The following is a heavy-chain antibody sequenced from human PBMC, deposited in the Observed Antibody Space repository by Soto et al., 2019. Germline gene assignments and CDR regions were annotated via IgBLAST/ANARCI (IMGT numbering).Heavy chain of an antibody. V-gene: IGHV3-74*01. CDR3: TSSPSPMDV. CDR1: GFTFSSYG. CDR2: INSDGSST. Sequence: GSLRLSCAASGFTFSSYGMHWVRQAPGKGLVWVSRINSDGSSTYYADSVKGRFTISRDNAKNTLYLQMNSLRAEDTAVYYCTSSPSPMDVWGQGTTVTVSS. J-gene: IGHJ6*02.